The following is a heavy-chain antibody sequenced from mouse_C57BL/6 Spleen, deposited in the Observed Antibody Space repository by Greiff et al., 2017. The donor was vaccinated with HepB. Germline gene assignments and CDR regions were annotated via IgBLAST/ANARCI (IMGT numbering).Heavy chain of an antibody. CDR2: ITHSGET. CDR1: GFPITSGYY. Sequence: QVQLQQSGPGLVKPSQSLFLTCSITGFPITSGYYWIWIRQSPGKPLEWMGYITHSGETFYNPSLQSPISITRETSKNQFFLQLNSVTTEDTAMYYCAGDTILSNYYGSSPLHWYFDVWGTGTTVTVSS. CDR3: AGDTILSNYYGSSPLHWYFDV. V-gene: IGHV12-3*01. D-gene: IGHD1-1*01. J-gene: IGHJ1*03.